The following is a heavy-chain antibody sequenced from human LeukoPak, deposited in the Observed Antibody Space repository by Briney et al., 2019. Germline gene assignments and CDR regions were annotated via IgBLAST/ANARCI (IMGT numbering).Heavy chain of an antibody. CDR2: IIPIFGTV. CDR1: GGTFSNYA. V-gene: IGHV1-69*13. Sequence: ASVKVSCKASGGTFSNYAISWVRQAPGQGLEWMGGIIPIFGTVNYAQKFQGRVTITADESTSTAYMELSSLRSEDTAVYYCARGTAMVNTYFDYWGQGTLVTVSS. J-gene: IGHJ4*02. D-gene: IGHD5-18*01. CDR3: ARGTAMVNTYFDY.